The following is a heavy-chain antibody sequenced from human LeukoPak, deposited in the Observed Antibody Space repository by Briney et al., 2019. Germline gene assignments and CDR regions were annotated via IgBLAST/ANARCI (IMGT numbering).Heavy chain of an antibody. CDR3: AREEDVAAAGNDY. V-gene: IGHV3-21*01. Sequence: GGSLRLSCAASGLTFSSYSMNWVRQAPGKGLEWVSSISSSSSYIYYADSVKGRFTISRDNAKNSLYLQMNSLRAEDTAVYYCAREEDVAAAGNDYWGQGTLVTVSS. J-gene: IGHJ4*02. CDR2: ISSSSSYI. D-gene: IGHD6-13*01. CDR1: GLTFSSYS.